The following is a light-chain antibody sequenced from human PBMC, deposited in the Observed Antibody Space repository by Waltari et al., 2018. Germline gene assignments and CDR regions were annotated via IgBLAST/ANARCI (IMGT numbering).Light chain of an antibody. Sequence: DIVMTQSPDSLAWSLGERATINCNSSQSVLYSVNNKTYLAWYQQKPGQPPKLLIYWASARESGVPDRFSGSGSGTDFTLTITSLQAEDVAVYYCHQYSTTPWTFGQGTKVEI. J-gene: IGKJ1*01. CDR2: WAS. CDR1: QSVLYSVNNKTY. V-gene: IGKV4-1*01. CDR3: HQYSTTPWT.